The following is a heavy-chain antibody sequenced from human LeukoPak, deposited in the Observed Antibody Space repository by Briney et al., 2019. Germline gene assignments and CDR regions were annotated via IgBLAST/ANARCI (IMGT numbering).Heavy chain of an antibody. V-gene: IGHV3-21*01. CDR2: ISGSSSHI. J-gene: IGHJ4*02. Sequence: VGSLRLSCAASGFTFSSYEMNWVRQAPGKGLEWVSSISGSSSHIYYAGSVKGQFTSSRDNAKNSMYLQMNGLRAEDTAVYYCVRDGWERRNCGGDCYFQYYFDYWGQGTQVTVSS. CDR1: GFTFSSYE. D-gene: IGHD2-21*02. CDR3: VRDGWERRNCGGDCYFQYYFDY.